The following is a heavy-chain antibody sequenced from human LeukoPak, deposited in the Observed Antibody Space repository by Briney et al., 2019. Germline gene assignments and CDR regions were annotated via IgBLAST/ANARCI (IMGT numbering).Heavy chain of an antibody. J-gene: IGHJ4*02. CDR2: INPSGGTT. D-gene: IGHD3-9*01. Sequence: GAPVKVSCKASGYTFTSYYMHWVRQAPGQGLEWMGIINPSGGTTSYAQKFQGRVTMTRDTSTSTVYMELSSLRSEDTAVYYCARCGEPSYDILTGYSRFDYWGQGTLVTVSS. V-gene: IGHV1-46*01. CDR1: GYTFTSYY. CDR3: ARCGEPSYDILTGYSRFDY.